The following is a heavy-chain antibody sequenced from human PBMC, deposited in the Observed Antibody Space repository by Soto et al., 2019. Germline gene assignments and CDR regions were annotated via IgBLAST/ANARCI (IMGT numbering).Heavy chain of an antibody. Sequence: QVQLVQSGAEVKKPGSSVKVSCKASGGTFSSYAISWVRQAPGQGLEWMGGIIPIFGTANYAQKFQGRVTITADESTSTAYMELSSLRSEDTAVYYCAREGYRPGPYYYDGMDVWGQGTTVTVSS. CDR2: IIPIFGTA. V-gene: IGHV1-69*01. CDR3: AREGYRPGPYYYDGMDV. J-gene: IGHJ6*02. CDR1: GGTFSSYA. D-gene: IGHD2-15*01.